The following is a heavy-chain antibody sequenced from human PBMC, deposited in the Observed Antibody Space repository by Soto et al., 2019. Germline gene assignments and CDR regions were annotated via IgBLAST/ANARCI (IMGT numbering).Heavy chain of an antibody. V-gene: IGHV4-59*01. CDR1: GGSISSYY. Sequence: SETLSLTCTVSGGSISSYYWSWIRQPPGKGLEWIGYIYYSGSTNYNPSLKSRVTISVDTSKNQFSLKLSSVTAADTAVYYCARERGSGVNYYYYGMDVWGQGTTVTVSS. CDR2: IYYSGST. J-gene: IGHJ6*02. CDR3: ARERGSGVNYYYYGMDV. D-gene: IGHD3-10*01.